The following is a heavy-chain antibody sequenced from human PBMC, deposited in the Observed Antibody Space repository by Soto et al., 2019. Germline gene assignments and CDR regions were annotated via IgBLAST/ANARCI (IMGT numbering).Heavy chain of an antibody. D-gene: IGHD3-16*01. Sequence: SETLSLTCTVSGGSISSYYCSWIRQAAGKGLEWIGRIDTSGTTNYNPSLRSRVTMSVDASKNQFSLNLSSVTAADTAVYFCARGPRGYVYYHGMDVWGQGTTVTVSS. CDR1: GGSISSYY. CDR3: ARGPRGYVYYHGMDV. CDR2: IDTSGTT. V-gene: IGHV4-4*07. J-gene: IGHJ6*02.